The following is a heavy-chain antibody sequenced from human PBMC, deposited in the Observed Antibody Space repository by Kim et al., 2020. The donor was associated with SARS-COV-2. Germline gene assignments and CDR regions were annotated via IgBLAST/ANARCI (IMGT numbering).Heavy chain of an antibody. V-gene: IGHV3-64*01. J-gene: IGHJ4*02. CDR3: ARGSGYYYGDY. CDR2: ISSDGGST. CDR1: GFTFSGYA. D-gene: IGHD3-3*01. Sequence: GGSLRLSCGASGFTFSGYAMHWVRQAPGKGLEYVAVISSDGGSTYYANSVKGRFTISRDNSKKTLYLQMGSLRAEDLAVYYCARGSGYYYGDYWGQGTLV.